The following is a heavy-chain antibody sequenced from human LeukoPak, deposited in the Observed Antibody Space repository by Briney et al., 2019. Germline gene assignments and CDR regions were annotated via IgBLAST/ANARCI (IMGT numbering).Heavy chain of an antibody. J-gene: IGHJ4*02. D-gene: IGHD4-17*01. V-gene: IGHV3-30*18. Sequence: GGSLRLSCATSGFSFISYGMHWVRQAPGKGLEWVGVISDDGRRKDYADSVKGRFTISRDNSKDTLYLQMNSLRAEDTAVYYCAKRPSDYGDYVSYFDYWGQGTLVTASS. CDR1: GFSFISYG. CDR3: AKRPSDYGDYVSYFDY. CDR2: ISDDGRRK.